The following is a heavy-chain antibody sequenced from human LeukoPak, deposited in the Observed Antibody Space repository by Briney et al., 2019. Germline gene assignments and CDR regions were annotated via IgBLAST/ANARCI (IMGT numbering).Heavy chain of an antibody. CDR2: ISAYNGNT. D-gene: IGHD3-9*01. CDR3: ARDPDYDILTGYPFDY. V-gene: IGHV1-18*01. J-gene: IGHJ4*02. Sequence: GASVKVSCKASGYTFTSYGIGWVRQAPGQGLEWMGWISAYNGNTNYAQKLQGRVTMTTDTSTSTAYMELRSLRSDDTAVYYCARDPDYDILTGYPFDYWGQGTLVTVSS. CDR1: GYTFTSYG.